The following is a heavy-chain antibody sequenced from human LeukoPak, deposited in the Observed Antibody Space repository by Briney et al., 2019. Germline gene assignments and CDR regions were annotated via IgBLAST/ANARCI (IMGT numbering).Heavy chain of an antibody. CDR1: GFTFSSHA. D-gene: IGHD3-3*01. J-gene: IGHJ4*02. V-gene: IGHV3-23*01. CDR2: IGGLGSST. CDR3: ARDPGVVAFHYFDF. Sequence: PGGSLRLSCAASGFTFSSHAMAWVRQAPGKGLEGFSAIGGLGSSTYYGDSVKGRFTISREHSKHTVYLQMDSLRVEDTAVYYCARDPGVVAFHYFDFWGQGTLITVSS.